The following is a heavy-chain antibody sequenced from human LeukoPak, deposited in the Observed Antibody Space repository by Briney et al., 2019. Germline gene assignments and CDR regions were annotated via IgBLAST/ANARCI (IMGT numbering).Heavy chain of an antibody. D-gene: IGHD4-17*01. J-gene: IGHJ4*02. Sequence: GGSLRLSCAASGFHFDTYALIWVRQAPGKGLEWVSAVSGGGGSTYYADSVKGRFTISRDNSKNTLYLQMNSLRAEDTAVYYCAKDHDYGDYYFFDYWGQGTLVTVSS. CDR3: AKDHDYGDYYFFDY. V-gene: IGHV3-23*01. CDR1: GFHFDTYA. CDR2: VSGGGGST.